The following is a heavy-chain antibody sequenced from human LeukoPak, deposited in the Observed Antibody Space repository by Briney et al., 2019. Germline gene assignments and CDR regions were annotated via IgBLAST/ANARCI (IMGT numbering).Heavy chain of an antibody. J-gene: IGHJ4*02. CDR2: ISYHARDQ. V-gene: IGHV3-30*04. Sequence: QPGRSLRLSCTASGFTFSDHAMHWVRQAPGKGLEWVTVISYHARDQFYADSAKGRFTVSRDNSRNTLYLQMNSLRAEDSAVYYCAAQPCINGICYLDYWGQGTLVTVSS. CDR1: GFTFSDHA. D-gene: IGHD2-8*01. CDR3: AAQPCINGICYLDY.